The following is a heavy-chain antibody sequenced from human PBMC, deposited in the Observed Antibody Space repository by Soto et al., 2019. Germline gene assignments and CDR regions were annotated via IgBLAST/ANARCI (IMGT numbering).Heavy chain of an antibody. CDR2: ISGSGGST. V-gene: IGHV3-23*01. CDR1: GFTFSSYA. D-gene: IGHD6-6*01. Sequence: GGSLRLSCAASGFTFSSYAMSWVRQAPGKGLEWVSAISGSGGSTYYADSVKGRFTISRDNSKNTLYLQMNSLRAEDTAVYYCEQHRKLRHAFDLWGQGTMVTVSS. J-gene: IGHJ3*01. CDR3: EQHRKLRHAFDL.